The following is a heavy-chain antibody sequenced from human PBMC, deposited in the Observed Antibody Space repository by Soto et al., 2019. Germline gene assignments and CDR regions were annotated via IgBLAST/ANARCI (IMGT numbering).Heavy chain of an antibody. CDR1: GGSISSYY. J-gene: IGHJ4*02. D-gene: IGHD5-18*01. CDR3: ARAPDIAMATVFDY. Sequence: SETLSLTCTVSGGSISSYYWSWIRQPPGKGLEWIGYIYYSGSTNHNPSLKSRVTISVDTSKNQFSLKVSSVTAADTAVYYCARAPDIAMATVFDYWGQGTLVTV. CDR2: IYYSGST. V-gene: IGHV4-59*01.